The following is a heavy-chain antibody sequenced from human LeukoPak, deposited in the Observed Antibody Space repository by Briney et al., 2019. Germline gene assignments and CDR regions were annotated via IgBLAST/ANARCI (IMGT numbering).Heavy chain of an antibody. CDR3: ARDETCSSTSCYENYFDY. CDR2: INPNSGGT. D-gene: IGHD2-2*01. J-gene: IGHJ4*02. CDR1: GYTFTGYY. V-gene: IGHV1-2*02. Sequence: ASVKVSCKASGYTFTGYYMRWVRQTPGQGLEWMGWINPNSGGTNYAQKFQGRVTMTRDTSISTAYMELSRLRSDDTAVYYCARDETCSSTSCYENYFDYWGQGTLVTVSS.